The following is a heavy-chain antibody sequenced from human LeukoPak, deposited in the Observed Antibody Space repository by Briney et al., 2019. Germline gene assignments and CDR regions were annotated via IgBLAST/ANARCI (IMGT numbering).Heavy chain of an antibody. CDR2: IYYSGST. D-gene: IGHD1-14*01. CDR1: GGSISSYY. V-gene: IGHV4-59*01. J-gene: IGHJ6*03. Sequence: SETLSLTCTVSGGSISSYYWSWIRQPPGKGLEWIGYIYYSGSTNYNPSLKSRVTISVDTSKNQFSLKLSSVTAADTAVYYRARIPAHSYYYYMDVWGKGTTVTVSS. CDR3: ARIPAHSYYYYMDV.